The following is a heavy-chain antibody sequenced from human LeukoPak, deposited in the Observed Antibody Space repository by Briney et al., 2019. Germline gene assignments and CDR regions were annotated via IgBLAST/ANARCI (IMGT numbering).Heavy chain of an antibody. J-gene: IGHJ5*02. V-gene: IGHV3-21*01. CDR1: GFTFSSYN. Sequence: GGSLRLSCAASGFTFSSYNMIWVRQAPGKGLEWVSSITSSSTYIYYADSVKGRFTISRDNAKNSLYLQMNSLRAEDTAVYYCARDYGDFLEYFDPWGQGTLVTVSS. D-gene: IGHD4-17*01. CDR3: ARDYGDFLEYFDP. CDR2: ITSSSTYI.